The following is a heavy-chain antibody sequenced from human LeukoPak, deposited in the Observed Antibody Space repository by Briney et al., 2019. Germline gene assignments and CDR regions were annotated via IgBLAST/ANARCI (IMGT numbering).Heavy chain of an antibody. V-gene: IGHV3-30*03. CDR1: GFAFSNYA. J-gene: IGHJ6*02. CDR2: ISYDGNNK. Sequence: GGSLRLSCAASGFAFSNYAMHWVRQAPGKGLEWVAVISYDGNNKYYADSVKGRFTISRDNSKNTLYLQMNSLRVEDTAVYYCASDDYGMDVWGQGTTVTVSS. CDR3: ASDDYGMDV.